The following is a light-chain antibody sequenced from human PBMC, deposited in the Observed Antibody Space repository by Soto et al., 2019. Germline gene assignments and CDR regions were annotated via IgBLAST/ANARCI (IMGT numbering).Light chain of an antibody. CDR1: SGYSNYK. Sequence: QAVVTQPPSASASLGASVTLTCTLSSGYSNYKVDWYQQRPGKGPRFVMRVGTGGIVGSKGDGIPDRFSVLGSGLNRYLTIKNIQEEDEGDYHCGTDHDSGTNLVYVFGAGTKVTVL. J-gene: IGLJ1*01. V-gene: IGLV9-49*01. CDR3: GTDHDSGTNLVYV. CDR2: VGTGGIVG.